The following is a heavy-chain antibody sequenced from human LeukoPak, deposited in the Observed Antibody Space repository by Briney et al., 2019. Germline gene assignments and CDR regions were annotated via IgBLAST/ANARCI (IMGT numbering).Heavy chain of an antibody. D-gene: IGHD6-13*01. Sequence: ASVKVSCKASGGTFSSYAISWVRQAPGQGLEWMGGIIPIFGTANYAQKFQGRVTITADKSTSTAYMELSSLRSEDTAVYYCARRGYSSSWDPFDYWGQGTLVTVSS. V-gene: IGHV1-69*06. CDR2: IIPIFGTA. CDR3: ARRGYSSSWDPFDY. CDR1: GGTFSSYA. J-gene: IGHJ4*02.